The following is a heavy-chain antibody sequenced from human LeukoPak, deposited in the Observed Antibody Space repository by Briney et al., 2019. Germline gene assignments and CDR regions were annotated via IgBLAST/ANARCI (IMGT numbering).Heavy chain of an antibody. CDR3: ARAEGYGSG. Sequence: ASVKVSCKASGGMFSTTAINWVRQATGQGLEWMGWMNPNSGNTGYARKFQGRVTMTRNTSISTAYMELSSLRSEDTAVYYCARAEGYGSGWGQGTLVTVSS. CDR2: MNPNSGNT. V-gene: IGHV1-8*02. J-gene: IGHJ4*02. CDR1: GGMFSTTA. D-gene: IGHD3-10*01.